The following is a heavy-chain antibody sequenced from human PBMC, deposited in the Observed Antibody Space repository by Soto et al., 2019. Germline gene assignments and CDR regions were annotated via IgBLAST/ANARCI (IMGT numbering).Heavy chain of an antibody. Sequence: PGGSLRLSCAASGFTFSSYAMHWVRQAPGKGLEWVSAISGGGDSTHYADSVKGRFTVSRDNSKNTLYLQMNSLRAEDTAVYNCAKEPVGPDWYFDLWGRGTLVTVSS. CDR1: GFTFSSYA. CDR3: AKEPVGPDWYFDL. CDR2: ISGGGDST. V-gene: IGHV3-23*01. J-gene: IGHJ2*01.